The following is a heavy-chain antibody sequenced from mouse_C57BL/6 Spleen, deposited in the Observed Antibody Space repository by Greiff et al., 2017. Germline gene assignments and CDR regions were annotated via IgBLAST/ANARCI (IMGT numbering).Heavy chain of an antibody. CDR2: IRNKANNHAT. V-gene: IGHV6-6*01. J-gene: IGHJ3*01. CDR3: TRPFAY. CDR1: GFTFSDAW. Sequence: EVQLQESGGGLVQPGGSMKLSCAASGFTFSDAWMDWVRQSPEKGLEWVAEIRNKANNHATYYAVSVKGRFTISRDDSKSSVYLQMNSLRADDTCIYFCTRPFAYWGQGTLVTVSA.